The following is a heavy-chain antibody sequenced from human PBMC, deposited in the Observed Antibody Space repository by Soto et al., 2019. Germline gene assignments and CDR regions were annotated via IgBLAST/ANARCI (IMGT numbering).Heavy chain of an antibody. CDR3: ARGLVIHTEVDY. V-gene: IGHV3-30-3*01. CDR1: GFTFSSYA. D-gene: IGHD2-21*01. J-gene: IGHJ4*02. CDR2: ISYDGSNK. Sequence: AGGSLRLSCAASGFTFSSYAMHWVRQAPGKGLEWVAVISYDGSNKYYADSVKGRFTISRDNSKNTLYLQMNSLRAEDTAVYYCARGLVIHTEVDYWGQGTLVTVSS.